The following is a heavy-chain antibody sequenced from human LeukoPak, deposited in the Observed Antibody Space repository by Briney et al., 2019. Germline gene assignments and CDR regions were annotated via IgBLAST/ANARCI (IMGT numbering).Heavy chain of an antibody. CDR3: ARAWIPDAFDI. Sequence: SETLSLTCAVYGGSFSGYYWSWIRQPPGKGLEWIGEINHSGSTNYNPSLKSRVTISVDTSKNQFSLKLSSVTAADTAVYYCARAWIPDAFDIWGQGTMVTVSS. J-gene: IGHJ3*02. D-gene: IGHD5-18*01. CDR1: GGSFSGYY. V-gene: IGHV4-34*01. CDR2: INHSGST.